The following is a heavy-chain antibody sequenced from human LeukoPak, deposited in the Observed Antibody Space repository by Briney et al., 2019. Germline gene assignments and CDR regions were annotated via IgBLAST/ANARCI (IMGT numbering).Heavy chain of an antibody. Sequence: SGESLRLSCAASGFTFSSYGMHWVRQAPGKGLEWVAFIRYDGSNKYYADSVKGRFTISRDNSKNTLYLQMNSLRAEDTAVYYCAKFSEYCSGGSCFDAFDIWGQGTMVTVSS. J-gene: IGHJ3*02. V-gene: IGHV3-30*02. CDR1: GFTFSSYG. CDR3: AKFSEYCSGGSCFDAFDI. D-gene: IGHD2-15*01. CDR2: IRYDGSNK.